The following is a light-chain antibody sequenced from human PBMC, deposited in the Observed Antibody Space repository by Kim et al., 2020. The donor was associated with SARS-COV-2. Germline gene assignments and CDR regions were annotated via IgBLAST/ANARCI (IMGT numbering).Light chain of an antibody. J-gene: IGLJ3*02. Sequence: SPGPKASITCTGDKLGDKYACWYQQKPGQSPVLVIYQDSKRPSGIPERFSGSNSGNTATLTISGTQAMDEADYYCQAWDSSTAWVFGGGTKLTVL. CDR1: KLGDKY. CDR3: QAWDSSTAWV. V-gene: IGLV3-1*01. CDR2: QDS.